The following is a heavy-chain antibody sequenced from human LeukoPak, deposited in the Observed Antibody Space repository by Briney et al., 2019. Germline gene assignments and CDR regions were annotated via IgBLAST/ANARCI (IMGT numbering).Heavy chain of an antibody. V-gene: IGHV3-7*01. CDR3: AAVIDY. Sequence: PGGSLRLSCAVSGFTFSSYWMSWVRQAPGKGLEWVANIKQDGSEKYYVDSVKGRFTISRDNAKNSVFLQMNSLRAEDTAVYYCAAVIDYWGQGTLVTVSS. CDR2: IKQDGSEK. J-gene: IGHJ4*02. CDR1: GFTFSSYW.